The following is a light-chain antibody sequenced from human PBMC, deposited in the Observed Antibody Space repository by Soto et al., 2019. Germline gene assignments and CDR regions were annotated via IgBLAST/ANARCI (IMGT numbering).Light chain of an antibody. J-gene: IGKJ5*01. CDR2: GAS. CDR1: RDVSRSF. Sequence: EIVLTQSPGTLSLSPGERATLSCRASRDVSRSFLAWYQQKLGQAPRLLIYGASSRATGIPDRFSGSGSGTDFTLTISRLEPEDFAVYYCQQYGSATITFGQGTRQEI. V-gene: IGKV3-20*01. CDR3: QQYGSATIT.